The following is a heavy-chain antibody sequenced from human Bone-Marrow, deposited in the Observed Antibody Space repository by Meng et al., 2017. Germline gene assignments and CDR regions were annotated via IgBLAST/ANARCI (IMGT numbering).Heavy chain of an antibody. J-gene: IGHJ4*02. CDR1: GGSISGYY. D-gene: IGHD6-19*01. CDR3: ARHGQWLLKYYFDY. Sequence: QVQLQESGPGLVKPSETLSLTCSVSGGSISGYYWSWIRQPPGKGLEWIGYIYNSGSTGYNPSLKSRVTISLATSKNQFSLKLSSVTAADTAVYYCARHGQWLLKYYFDYWGQGALVTVSS. V-gene: IGHV4-59*08. CDR2: IYNSGST.